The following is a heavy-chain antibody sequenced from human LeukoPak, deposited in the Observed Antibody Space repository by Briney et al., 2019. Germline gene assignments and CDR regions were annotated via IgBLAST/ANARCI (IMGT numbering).Heavy chain of an antibody. Sequence: SVKVSCKASGGTFSNYAISWVRQAPGQGLEWMGGIIPILGRANYAQKFQSRVTITADESTSTAYRELSSLRSEDTAVYYCARTPSVVVTASPWLGWFDPWGQGTLVTVSS. V-gene: IGHV1-69*10. CDR1: GGTFSNYA. D-gene: IGHD2-21*02. CDR2: IIPILGRA. J-gene: IGHJ5*02. CDR3: ARTPSVVVTASPWLGWFDP.